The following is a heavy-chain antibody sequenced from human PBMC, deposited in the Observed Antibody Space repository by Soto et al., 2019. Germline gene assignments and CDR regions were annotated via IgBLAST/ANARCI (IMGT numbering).Heavy chain of an antibody. CDR1: GFTFSSYA. CDR3: AREVGATIHYYGMDV. D-gene: IGHD1-26*01. J-gene: IGHJ6*02. CDR2: ISYDGSNK. Sequence: GGSLRLSCAASGFTFSSYAMHWVRQAPGKGLEWVAVISYDGSNKYYADSVKGRFTIPRDNSKNTLYLQMNSLRAEDTAVYYCAREVGATIHYYGMDVWGQGTTVTVSS. V-gene: IGHV3-30-3*01.